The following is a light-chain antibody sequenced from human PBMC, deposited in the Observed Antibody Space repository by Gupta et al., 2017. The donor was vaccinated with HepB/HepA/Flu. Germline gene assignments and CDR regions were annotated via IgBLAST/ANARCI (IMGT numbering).Light chain of an antibody. CDR1: SSNIGAGYD. V-gene: IGLV1-40*01. CDR2: GKS. J-gene: IGLJ2*01. Sequence: QSVLTQPPSVSGAPGQRFTISCTGSSSNIGAGYDVHWHQQPPGTAHNLLIYGKSKRPAGVPDRFSGSKSGTAASLAITGPEEEEAADYYCQADDSSRSVVFGGGTKLTVL. CDR3: QADDSSRSVV.